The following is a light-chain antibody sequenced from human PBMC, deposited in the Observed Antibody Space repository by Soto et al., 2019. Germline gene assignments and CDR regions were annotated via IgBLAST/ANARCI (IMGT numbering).Light chain of an antibody. V-gene: IGLV2-11*01. J-gene: IGLJ2*01. CDR2: DVS. CDR1: SSDVGFYNY. Sequence: QSALAQPRSVSGSPGQSVTISCTGTSSDVGFYNYVSWYQQHTGKAPKLMIYDVSGRPSGVPDRFSGSKSGNTASLTISGLQAEDEAAYYCCSYAGSHKVIFGGGTKLTVL. CDR3: CSYAGSHKVI.